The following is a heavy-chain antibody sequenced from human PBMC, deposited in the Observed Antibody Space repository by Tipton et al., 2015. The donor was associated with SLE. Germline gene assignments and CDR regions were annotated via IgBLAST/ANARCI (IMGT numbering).Heavy chain of an antibody. CDR3: ARRLEVWSGYSNGAFDV. V-gene: IGHV4-34*01. CDR2: INHSGST. D-gene: IGHD3-3*01. CDR1: GGSFSGYY. Sequence: TLSLTCAVYGGSFSGYYWSWIRQPPGKGLEWIGEINHSGSTNYNPSLKSRVTISRDTSKNQFSLRLSSVTAADTAVYYCARRLEVWSGYSNGAFDVWGQGTMVTVSS. J-gene: IGHJ3*01.